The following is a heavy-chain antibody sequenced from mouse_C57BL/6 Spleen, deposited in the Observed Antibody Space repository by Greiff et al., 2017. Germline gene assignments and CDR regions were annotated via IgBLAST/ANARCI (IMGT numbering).Heavy chain of an antibody. Sequence: QVQLQQPGAELVKPGASVKLSCKASGYTFTSYWMHWVKQRPGQGLEWIGMIHPNSGSTNYNEKFKSKATLTVDKSSSTAYMQLSSLTSEDSAGYSCARFGAQATYDYWGQGTTLTVSS. D-gene: IGHD3-2*02. CDR3: ARFGAQATYDY. CDR2: IHPNSGST. V-gene: IGHV1-64*01. CDR1: GYTFTSYW. J-gene: IGHJ2*01.